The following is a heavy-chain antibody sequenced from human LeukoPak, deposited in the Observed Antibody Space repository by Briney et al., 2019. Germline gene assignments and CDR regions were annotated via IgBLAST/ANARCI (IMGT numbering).Heavy chain of an antibody. V-gene: IGHV1-69*13. CDR2: IIPIFGTA. J-gene: IGHJ4*02. D-gene: IGHD1-7*01. Sequence: SVKVSCKASGYTFTGYYMHWVRQAPGQGLEWMGGIIPIFGTANYAQKFQGRVTITADESTSTAYMELSSLRSEDTAVYYCARDSNWNYGRYFDYWGQGTLVTVSS. CDR1: GYTFTGYY. CDR3: ARDSNWNYGRYFDY.